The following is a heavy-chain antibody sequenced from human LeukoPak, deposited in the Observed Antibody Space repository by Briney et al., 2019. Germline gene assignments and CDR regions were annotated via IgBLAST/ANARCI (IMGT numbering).Heavy chain of an antibody. CDR2: LSPSGGGT. D-gene: IGHD5-18*01. J-gene: IGHJ4*02. CDR1: GFTFSSYG. CDR3: ARGAGYSYGYYFDY. Sequence: GGSLRLSCAASGFTFSSYGMSWVRQAPGKGLEWVSGLSPSGGGTNYADSVKGRFTITRDTSNSTAYMQMSSLRSEDTAVYYCARGAGYSYGYYFDYWGQGTLVTVSS. V-gene: IGHV3-23*01.